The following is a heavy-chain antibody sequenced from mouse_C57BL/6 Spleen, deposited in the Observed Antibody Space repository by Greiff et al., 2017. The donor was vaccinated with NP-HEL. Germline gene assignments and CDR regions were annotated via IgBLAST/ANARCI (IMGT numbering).Heavy chain of an antibody. Sequence: VQLQQSGPVLVKPGASVKMSCKASGYTFTDYYMNWVKQSHGKSLEWIGVINPYNGGTSYNQKFKGKATLTVDKSSSTAYMELNSLTSEDSAVYYCARRYYYGSSYDYYAMDYWGQGTSVTVSS. J-gene: IGHJ4*01. CDR2: INPYNGGT. V-gene: IGHV1-19*01. CDR3: ARRYYYGSSYDYYAMDY. CDR1: GYTFTDYY. D-gene: IGHD1-1*01.